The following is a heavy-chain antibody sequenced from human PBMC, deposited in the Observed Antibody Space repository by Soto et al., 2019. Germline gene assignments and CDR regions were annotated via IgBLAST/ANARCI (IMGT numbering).Heavy chain of an antibody. V-gene: IGHV4-39*01. D-gene: IGHD3-3*01. CDR2: IYYSGST. CDR1: GGFYSKVMYY. CDR3: ARLTIFGVVLDY. Sequence: ALLLNRTLYGGFYSKVMYYWGRIRQPPGKGLEWIGSIYYSGSTYYNPSLKSRVTISVDTSENQFSLKLSSVTAADTSVYYCARLTIFGVVLDYWGQGTLVTVSS. J-gene: IGHJ4*02.